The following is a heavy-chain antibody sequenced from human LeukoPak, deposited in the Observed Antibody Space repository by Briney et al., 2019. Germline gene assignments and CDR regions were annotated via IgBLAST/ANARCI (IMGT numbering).Heavy chain of an antibody. CDR2: INHSGST. CDR1: GGSISSGDYY. J-gene: IGHJ4*02. Sequence: MTSETLSLTCTVSGGSISSGDYYWSWIRQPPGKGLEWIGEINHSGSTNYNPSLKSRVTISVDTSKNQFSLKLSSVTAADTAVYYCARDALEYSSGYFDYWGQGTLVTVSS. V-gene: IGHV4-61*08. CDR3: ARDALEYSSGYFDY. D-gene: IGHD6-19*01.